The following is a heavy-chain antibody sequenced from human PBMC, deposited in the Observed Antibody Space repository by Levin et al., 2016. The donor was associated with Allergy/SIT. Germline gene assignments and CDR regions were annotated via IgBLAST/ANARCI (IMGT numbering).Heavy chain of an antibody. D-gene: IGHD2/OR15-2a*01. V-gene: IGHV3-33*01. CDR3: ARQYYPHGMDV. J-gene: IGHJ6*02. CDR2: IWYDGSDQ. Sequence: WIRQPPGKGLEWVAVIWYDGSDQYYADSVKGRFTISRDNSKNTLYLQMNSLRAEDTAVYYCARQYYPHGMDVWGQGTTVTVSS.